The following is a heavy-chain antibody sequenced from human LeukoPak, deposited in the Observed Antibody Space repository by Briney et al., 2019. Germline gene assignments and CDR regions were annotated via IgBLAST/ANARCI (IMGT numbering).Heavy chain of an antibody. Sequence: GESLKISCKGSGYSFTSYWIGWVRQMPGKGLVWMGIIYPGDSDTRYSPSFQGQVTISADKSISTAYLQWSSLKASDTAMYYCARSITMVRGVPYNWFDPWGQGTLVTVSS. V-gene: IGHV5-51*01. CDR1: GYSFTSYW. CDR3: ARSITMVRGVPYNWFDP. D-gene: IGHD3-10*01. J-gene: IGHJ5*02. CDR2: IYPGDSDT.